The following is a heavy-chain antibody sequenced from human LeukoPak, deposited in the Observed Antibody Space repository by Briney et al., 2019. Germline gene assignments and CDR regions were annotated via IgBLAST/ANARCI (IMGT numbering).Heavy chain of an antibody. CDR2: IKQDGSEK. CDR3: ARDEHQYYSESSGRFDF. D-gene: IGHD3-22*01. Sequence: PGGSLRLSCVASGFTFSFYWMAWVRQAPGKGLEWVAHIKQDGSEKYYVDSARGRFTISRDNAKNSLYLQMNSLRAEDTAVYYCARDEHQYYSESSGRFDFWGQGVLVTVSS. CDR1: GFTFSFYW. J-gene: IGHJ4*02. V-gene: IGHV3-7*04.